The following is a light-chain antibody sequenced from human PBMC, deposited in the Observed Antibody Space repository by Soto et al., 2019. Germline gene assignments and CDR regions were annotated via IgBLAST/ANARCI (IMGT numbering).Light chain of an antibody. V-gene: IGKV3-15*01. CDR2: GAY. J-gene: IGKJ5*01. CDR1: QSVSSN. CDR3: QQYNIWPPIT. Sequence: EIVVTQSPATLSVSPGERATPSCRASQSVSSNLAWYQQKPGQAPRLLIYGAYTRAAGVPARFSGSGSGTEFTLTITSLQSEDIALYYCQQYNIWPPITFGQGTRLEIK.